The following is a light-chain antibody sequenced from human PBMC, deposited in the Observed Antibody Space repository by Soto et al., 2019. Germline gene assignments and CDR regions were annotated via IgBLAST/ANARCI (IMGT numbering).Light chain of an antibody. CDR1: HSVSSR. V-gene: IGKV3-15*01. J-gene: IGKJ4*01. Sequence: EIVMTQSPATLSVSPGERATLSCRASHSVSSRLAWYQQKPGQAPRLLIYGASTRATGLPARFSGSGSGTEFTLSFISLESGDFAVYYCQHYTNWPLTFGGGTKV. CDR3: QHYTNWPLT. CDR2: GAS.